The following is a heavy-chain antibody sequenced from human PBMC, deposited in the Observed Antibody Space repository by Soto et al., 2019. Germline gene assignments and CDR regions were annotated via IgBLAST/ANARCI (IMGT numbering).Heavy chain of an antibody. Sequence: QVQLVQSGAEVKKPGSSVKVSCKAAGGTFSSYTISWERQAPGQGLEWMGRIIPILGIANYAQKFQGRVTITADKSTSTAYMELSSLRSDDTAVYYCARVAHYYDSSGYYYYYGMDVWGQGTTVTVSS. J-gene: IGHJ6*02. CDR1: GGTFSSYT. D-gene: IGHD3-22*01. CDR2: IIPILGIA. V-gene: IGHV1-69*02. CDR3: ARVAHYYDSSGYYYYYGMDV.